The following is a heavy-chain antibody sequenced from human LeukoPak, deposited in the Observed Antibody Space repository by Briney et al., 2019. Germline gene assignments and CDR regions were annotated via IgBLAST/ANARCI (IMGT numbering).Heavy chain of an antibody. CDR3: AKDPTYYYDSSGYYFLDY. V-gene: IGHV3-23*01. CDR1: GFTFSSYA. CDR2: ISGSGGST. D-gene: IGHD3-22*01. J-gene: IGHJ4*02. Sequence: GGSLRLSCAASGFTFSSYAVSWVRQAPGKGLEWVSAISGSGGSTYYADSVKGRFTISRDNSKNTLYLQMNSLRAEDTAVYYCAKDPTYYYDSSGYYFLDYWGQGTLVTVSS.